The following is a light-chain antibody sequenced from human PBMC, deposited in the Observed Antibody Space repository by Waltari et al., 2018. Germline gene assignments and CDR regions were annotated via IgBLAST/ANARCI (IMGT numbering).Light chain of an antibody. CDR2: VNSDGSH. CDR1: GEYSAYA. V-gene: IGLV4-69*01. J-gene: IGLJ3*02. Sequence: LVLTQSPSASASLGASVKLTCSLPGEYSAYAIAWHQQQPLQGPRYLMTVNSDGSHRKGDGSSERFSGSSSDLDRYLIISRLQSDDEADYFCQTWGTGIQVFGSGTKLTVL. CDR3: QTWGTGIQV.